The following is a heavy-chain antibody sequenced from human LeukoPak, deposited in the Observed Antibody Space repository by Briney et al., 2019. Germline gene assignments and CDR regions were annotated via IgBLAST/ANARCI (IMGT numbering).Heavy chain of an antibody. Sequence: PSETLSLTCAVSRGPIINYYWTWVRQSAGKGLEWIGRISDSGTTDYNPSLRSRVVMSVDTSKNQFSLTLMPVTAADTAVYYCAGRTGHNLLDHWGQGIQVTVSS. CDR1: RGPIINYY. J-gene: IGHJ4*02. V-gene: IGHV4-4*07. CDR2: ISDSGTT. D-gene: IGHD1-14*01. CDR3: AGRTGHNLLDH.